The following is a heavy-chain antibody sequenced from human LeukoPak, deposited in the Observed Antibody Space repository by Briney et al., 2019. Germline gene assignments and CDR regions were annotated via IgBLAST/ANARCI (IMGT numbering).Heavy chain of an antibody. V-gene: IGHV3-53*01. J-gene: IGHJ4*02. CDR3: ARDRPPAYGDYVGPN. D-gene: IGHD4-17*01. CDR2: IYSGGST. Sequence: PGGSLRLSCAAPGFTVSSSYMSWVRQAPGKGLEWVSVIYSGGSTYYADSVKGRFTISRDNSKNTLYLQMNSLRAEDTAVYYCARDRPPAYGDYVGPNWGQGTLVTVSS. CDR1: GFTVSSSY.